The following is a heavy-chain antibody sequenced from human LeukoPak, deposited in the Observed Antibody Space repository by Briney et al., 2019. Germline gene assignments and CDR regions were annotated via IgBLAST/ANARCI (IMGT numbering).Heavy chain of an antibody. Sequence: SETLSLTCTVSGGSITSYYCSWIRQPPGKGLEWIGYLFHSGTRRYNPSLRSQVTISADTTKNQIFLTLNSTTAADTAVYYCARRRGWKQQLVYFDYWGQGTLASVSS. D-gene: IGHD1-1*01. CDR1: GGSITSYY. CDR2: LFHSGTR. V-gene: IGHV4-59*08. J-gene: IGHJ4*02. CDR3: ARRRGWKQQLVYFDY.